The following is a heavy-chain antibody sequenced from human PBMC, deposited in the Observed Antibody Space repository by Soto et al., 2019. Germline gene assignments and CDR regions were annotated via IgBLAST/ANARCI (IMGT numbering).Heavy chain of an antibody. CDR3: ARQIPAYYYNDV. V-gene: IGHV4-31*11. J-gene: IGHJ6*03. CDR1: GGSISSETYY. CDR2: IYYTGTT. Sequence: QVQLEESGPGLVKPSQTLSLTCVVSGGSISSETYYWSWIRHRPGEGLEWLGYIYYTGTTLYNPSLKDRVTMSVDTSKNRFSLRLTSVTAADTAVYYCARQIPAYYYNDVWGAGTTVTVSS.